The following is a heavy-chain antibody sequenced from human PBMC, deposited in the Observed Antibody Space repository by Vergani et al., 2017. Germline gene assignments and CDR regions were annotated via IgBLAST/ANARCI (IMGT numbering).Heavy chain of an antibody. J-gene: IGHJ6*02. Sequence: EVQLVESGGGLVQPGGSLRLSCAASGFTFSSYSMNWVRQAPGKGLEWVSYISSSSSTIYYADSVKGRFTISKDNAKNSLYLQMNSLRAEDTAVYYCAGGVTMVRGYYYYGMDVWGQGTTVTVSS. D-gene: IGHD3-10*01. CDR2: ISSSSSTI. V-gene: IGHV3-48*04. CDR3: AGGVTMVRGYYYYGMDV. CDR1: GFTFSSYS.